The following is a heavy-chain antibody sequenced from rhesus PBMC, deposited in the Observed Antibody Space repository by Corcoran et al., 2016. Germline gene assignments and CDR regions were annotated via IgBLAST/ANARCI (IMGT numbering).Heavy chain of an antibody. Sequence: QVQLQESGPGLVKPSETLSLICAVSGDSISDNYWSWIRQPPGKGLEWIGYIGGSSGSTYHNPSLKSRVTISTDTSKNQCSLKLNSMTAADTAVYYGARSGVTATVYWGQGVLVTVSS. J-gene: IGHJ4*01. CDR1: GDSISDNY. D-gene: IGHD3-34*01. CDR2: IGGSSGST. V-gene: IGHV4-165*02. CDR3: ARSGVTATVY.